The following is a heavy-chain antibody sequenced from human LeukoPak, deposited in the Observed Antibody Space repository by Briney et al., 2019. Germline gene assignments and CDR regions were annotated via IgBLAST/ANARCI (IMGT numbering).Heavy chain of an antibody. D-gene: IGHD6-6*01. CDR2: ISGSSSTI. Sequence: PGGSLRLSCAASGFTFSSYSMNWVRQVPGKGLEWVSYISGSSSTIYYADSVKGRFTISRDNAKNSLYLQMNSLRAEDTAVYYCARDRIAARSFDYWGQGTLVTVSS. V-gene: IGHV3-48*01. CDR1: GFTFSSYS. J-gene: IGHJ4*02. CDR3: ARDRIAARSFDY.